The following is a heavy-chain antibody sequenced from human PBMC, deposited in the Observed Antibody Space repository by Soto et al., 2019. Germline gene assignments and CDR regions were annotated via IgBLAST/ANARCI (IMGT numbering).Heavy chain of an antibody. J-gene: IGHJ4*02. CDR1: GGSISSSNW. D-gene: IGHD6-19*01. CDR3: AREGVYSSGWGTFDY. Sequence: SETLSLTCAVSGGSISSSNWWSWVRQPPGKGLEWIGEIYHSGSTNYNPSLKSRVTISVDKSKNQFSLKLSSVTAADTAVYYCAREGVYSSGWGTFDYWGQGTLVTVSS. V-gene: IGHV4-4*02. CDR2: IYHSGST.